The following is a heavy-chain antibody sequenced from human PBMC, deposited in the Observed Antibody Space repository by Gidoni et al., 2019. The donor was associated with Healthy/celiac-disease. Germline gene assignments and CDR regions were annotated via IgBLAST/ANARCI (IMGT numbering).Heavy chain of an antibody. J-gene: IGHJ5*02. CDR1: GGSFSGYY. V-gene: IGHV4-34*01. D-gene: IGHD3-9*01. CDR3: ARNSILTGYMAGFDP. CDR2: INHSGST. Sequence: QVQLQQWGAGLLKPSETLSLTCAVYGGSFSGYYWSWIRQPPGKGLEWIGEINHSGSTNYNPSLKSRVTISVDTSKNQFSLKLSSVTAADTAVYYCARNSILTGYMAGFDPWGQGTLVTVSS.